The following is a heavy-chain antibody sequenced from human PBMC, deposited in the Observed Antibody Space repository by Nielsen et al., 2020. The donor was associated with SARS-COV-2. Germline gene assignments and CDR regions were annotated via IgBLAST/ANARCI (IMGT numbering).Heavy chain of an antibody. V-gene: IGHV3-23*01. CDR2: ISGSGGST. Sequence: GESLKISCAASGFTFSSYAMSWVRQAPGKGLEWVSAISGSGGSTYYADSVKGRFTISRDNSKNTLYLQMNSLRAEDTAVYYCAKDEWMATALDYWGQGTLVTVSS. J-gene: IGHJ4*02. CDR1: GFTFSSYA. D-gene: IGHD5-24*01. CDR3: AKDEWMATALDY.